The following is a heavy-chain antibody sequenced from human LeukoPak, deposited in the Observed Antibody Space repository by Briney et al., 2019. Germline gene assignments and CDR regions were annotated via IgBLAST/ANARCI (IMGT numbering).Heavy chain of an antibody. CDR1: GFTLSSYA. Sequence: PGGALRLSYAASGFTLSSYAMHWVREAPGQGLEWVAVISYDGSNKFYADSVKGRFTISRDNSKNTLYLQMNSLRAEDTAVYYCARDASVRVVVAAPRGGFDPWGQGTLVTVSS. CDR3: ARDASVRVVVAAPRGGFDP. J-gene: IGHJ5*02. CDR2: ISYDGSNK. D-gene: IGHD2-15*01. V-gene: IGHV3-30-3*01.